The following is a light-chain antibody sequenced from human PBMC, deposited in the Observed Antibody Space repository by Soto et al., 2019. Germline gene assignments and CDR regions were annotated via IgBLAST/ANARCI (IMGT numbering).Light chain of an antibody. CDR2: GAS. Sequence: EIVLTHSPGTLSLSPGERATLSCRASQSVSSSYLAWYQQKPGQDPRLLIYGASSRATGIPARFSGSGSGTDVSLTISRLEPEDFAVYYCQQYGSSPPYTFGQGTKLEIK. CDR3: QQYGSSPPYT. CDR1: QSVSSSY. V-gene: IGKV3-20*01. J-gene: IGKJ2*01.